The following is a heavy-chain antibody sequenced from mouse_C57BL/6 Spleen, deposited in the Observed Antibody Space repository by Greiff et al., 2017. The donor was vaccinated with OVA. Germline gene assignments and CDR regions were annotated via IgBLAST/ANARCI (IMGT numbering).Heavy chain of an antibody. CDR3: AKAYYSNDGAMDY. D-gene: IGHD2-5*01. V-gene: IGHV1-26*01. J-gene: IGHJ4*01. CDR2: INPNNGGT. Sequence: EVQLQQSGPELVKPGASVKISCKASGYTFTDYYMNWVKQSNGKSLEWIGDINPNNGGTSYKQKLTGKATLTVDKSTTTAYMELRSLTSEDSAVYYCAKAYYSNDGAMDYWGQGTSVTVSS. CDR1: GYTFTDYY.